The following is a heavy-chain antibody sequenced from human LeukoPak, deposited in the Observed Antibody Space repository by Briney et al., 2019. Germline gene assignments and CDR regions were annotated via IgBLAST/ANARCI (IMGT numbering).Heavy chain of an antibody. CDR1: GYTLTELS. V-gene: IGHV1-24*01. CDR3: ATDLGYCSGGSCYRNWFDP. CDR2: FDPEDGET. J-gene: IGHJ5*02. Sequence: GSVKVSCKVSGYTLTELSMHWVRQVPGKGLEWMGGFDPEDGETIYAQKFQGRVTMTEDTSTDTAYMELSSLRSEDTAVYYCATDLGYCSGGSCYRNWFDPWGQGTLVTVSS. D-gene: IGHD2-15*01.